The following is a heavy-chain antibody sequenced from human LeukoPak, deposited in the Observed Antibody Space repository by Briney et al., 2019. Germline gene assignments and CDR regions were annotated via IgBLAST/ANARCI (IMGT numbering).Heavy chain of an antibody. J-gene: IGHJ4*02. CDR1: GFTFSSYA. CDR3: AKEDDYNYIDY. D-gene: IGHD5-24*01. CDR2: ISGSGATT. V-gene: IGHV3-23*01. Sequence: GGSLRLSCAASGFTFSSYAMSWVRQAPGKGLEWVSTISGSGATTYYADAVKGRFTISRDNSKNTLYLQVNNLRAEDTAVYYCAKEDDYNYIDYWGQGTLVTVSS.